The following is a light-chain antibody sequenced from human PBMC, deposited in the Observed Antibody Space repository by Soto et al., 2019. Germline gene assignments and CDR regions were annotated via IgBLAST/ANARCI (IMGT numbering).Light chain of an antibody. V-gene: IGKV3-20*01. CDR3: QQYSSSPIT. Sequence: EIVMTQSPATLSVSPGERVTLSCRASQSVMNNLAWYQHKPGQAPRLLIYGASSRATGIPDRFSGGGSGTDFSLTISRLDPEDFAVYYCQQYSSSPITFGQGTRLEI. CDR2: GAS. J-gene: IGKJ5*01. CDR1: QSVMNN.